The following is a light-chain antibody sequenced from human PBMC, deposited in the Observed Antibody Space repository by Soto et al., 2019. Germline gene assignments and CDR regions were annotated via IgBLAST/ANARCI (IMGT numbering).Light chain of an antibody. J-gene: IGKJ4*01. CDR3: QQYDGSLI. CDR1: QTVSSSY. V-gene: IGKV3-20*01. Sequence: EIVLTQSPGTLSLSPGERATLSCRASQTVSSSYLGWFQQKPGQAPKLLIYFSSSRATGIPDSFSGSGSGTDFTLTITRLEPEDVAVCYCQQYDGSLIFGGGTKVEIK. CDR2: FSS.